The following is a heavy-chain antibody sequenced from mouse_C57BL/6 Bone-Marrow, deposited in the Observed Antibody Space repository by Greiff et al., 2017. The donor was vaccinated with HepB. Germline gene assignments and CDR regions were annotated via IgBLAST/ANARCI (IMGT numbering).Heavy chain of an antibody. CDR1: EYEFPSHD. J-gene: IGHJ4*01. Sequence: EVHLVESGGGLVQPGESLKLSCESNEYEFPSHDMSWVRKTPEKRLELVAAINSDGGSTYYPDTMERRFIISRDNTKKTLYLQMSSLRSEDTALYYCARQMGVRRRGYAMDYWGQGTSVTVSS. CDR2: INSDGGST. D-gene: IGHD1-2*01. CDR3: ARQMGVRRRGYAMDY. V-gene: IGHV5-2*01.